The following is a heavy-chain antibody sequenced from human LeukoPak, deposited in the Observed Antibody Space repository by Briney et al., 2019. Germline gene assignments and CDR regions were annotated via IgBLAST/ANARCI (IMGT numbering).Heavy chain of an antibody. J-gene: IGHJ4*02. CDR1: GFPFSTYW. Sequence: GGALRLSCAASGFPFSTYWITWVRQAPGKGLEWVANIKNDGSEKYYVDSVKGRFTISRDNAENPLFLQMNSLRVEDTAIYYCTRDSGLTGYDLLDYWGQGTLVTVSS. CDR3: TRDSGLTGYDLLDY. D-gene: IGHD5-12*01. CDR2: IKNDGSEK. V-gene: IGHV3-7*01.